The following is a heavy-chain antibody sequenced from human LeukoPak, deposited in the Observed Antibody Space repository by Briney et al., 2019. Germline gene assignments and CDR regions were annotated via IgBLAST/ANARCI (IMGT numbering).Heavy chain of an antibody. J-gene: IGHJ4*02. CDR1: GYTFTSYY. V-gene: IGHV1-46*01. CDR2: INPNGGST. D-gene: IGHD4-17*01. CDR3: ARLGYGDQPEDY. Sequence: GASVKVSCKASGYTFTSYYMHWVRQAPGQGLEWMGIINPNGGSTSYAQKFQGRVTMTRDMSTSTVYMELSSLRSEDTAVYYCARLGYGDQPEDYWGQGTLVTVSS.